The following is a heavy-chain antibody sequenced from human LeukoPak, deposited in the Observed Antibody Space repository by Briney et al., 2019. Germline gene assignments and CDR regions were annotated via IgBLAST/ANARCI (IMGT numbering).Heavy chain of an antibody. J-gene: IGHJ3*02. CDR1: GYTLTELS. D-gene: IGHD5-12*01. V-gene: IGHV1-24*01. CDR2: FDPEDGET. Sequence: ASVKVSCKVSGYTLTELSMHWVRQAPGRGLEWTGGFDPEDGETIYAQKFQGRVTMTEDTSTDTAYMELSGLRSEDTAVYYCANRAWGYRAFDIWGQGTMVTVSS. CDR3: ANRAWGYRAFDI.